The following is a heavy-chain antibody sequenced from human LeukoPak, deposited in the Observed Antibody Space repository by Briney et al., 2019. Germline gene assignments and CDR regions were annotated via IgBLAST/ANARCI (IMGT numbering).Heavy chain of an antibody. CDR1: GFTFSSYA. CDR3: AKDLGGSGFHY. J-gene: IGHJ4*02. D-gene: IGHD6-19*01. CDR2: IWYDGSNK. Sequence: TGGSLRLSCAASGFTFSSYAMSWVRQAPGKGLEWVAVIWYDGSNKYYADSVKGRFTISRDNSKNTLYLQMNSLRAEDTAVYCCAKDLGGSGFHYWGQGTLVTVSS. V-gene: IGHV3-30*02.